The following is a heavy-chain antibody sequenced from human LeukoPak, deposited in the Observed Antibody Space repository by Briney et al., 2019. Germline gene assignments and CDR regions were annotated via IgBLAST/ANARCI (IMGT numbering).Heavy chain of an antibody. V-gene: IGHV4-4*07. J-gene: IGHJ4*02. D-gene: IGHD3-16*02. CDR1: GGSFSGYY. CDR2: IYTSGST. CDR3: ARDSGLLRLGELSRTDY. Sequence: SETLSLTCAVYGGSFSGYYWSWIRQPAGKGLEWIGRIYTSGSTNYNPSLKSRVTMSVDTSKNQFSLKLSSVTAADTAVYYCARDSGLLRLGELSRTDYWGQGTLVTVSS.